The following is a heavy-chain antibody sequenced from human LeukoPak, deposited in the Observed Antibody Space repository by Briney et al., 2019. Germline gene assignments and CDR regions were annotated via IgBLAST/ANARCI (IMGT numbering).Heavy chain of an antibody. J-gene: IGHJ4*02. CDR1: GGSISSGGYS. D-gene: IGHD7-27*01. CDR2: IYHSGST. CDR3: ARGDGLTGFDY. V-gene: IGHV4-30-2*01. Sequence: PSQTLSLTCAVSGGSISSGGYSWSWIRQPPGKGLEWIGYIYHSGSTYYNPSLKSRVTISVDRSKNQFSLKLSSVTAADTAVYYCARGDGLTGFDYWDQGTLVTVSS.